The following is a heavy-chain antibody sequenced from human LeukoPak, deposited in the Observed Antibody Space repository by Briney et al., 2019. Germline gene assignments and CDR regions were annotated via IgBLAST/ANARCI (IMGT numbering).Heavy chain of an antibody. D-gene: IGHD1-20*01. CDR3: ARDKYNWNGDAFDI. V-gene: IGHV3-48*03. J-gene: IGHJ3*02. CDR1: AFTFSSYE. CDR2: ISGSGSTI. Sequence: GRCLRLSCAASAFTFSSYEISCVRQAPGKWLGWVSYISGSGSTIYYANSVKGRFTIYRDNAKNSLYLQMNRLRAEDTAVYYCARDKYNWNGDAFDIWGQGTMVTVSS.